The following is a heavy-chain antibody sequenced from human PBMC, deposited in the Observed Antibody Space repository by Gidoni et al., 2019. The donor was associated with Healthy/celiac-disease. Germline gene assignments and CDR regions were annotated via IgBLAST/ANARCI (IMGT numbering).Heavy chain of an antibody. CDR3: ARGRGNIAARRHYYYYYMDV. D-gene: IGHD6-6*01. V-gene: IGHV4-34*01. CDR1: GGSFSGYY. J-gene: IGHJ6*03. Sequence: QVQLQQWGAGLLKPSATLSLTCAVYGGSFSGYYWSWIRQPPGKGLEWIGEINHSGSTNYNPSLKSRVTISVDTSKNQFSLKLSSVTAADTAVYYCARGRGNIAARRHYYYYYMDVWGKGTTVTVSS. CDR2: INHSGST.